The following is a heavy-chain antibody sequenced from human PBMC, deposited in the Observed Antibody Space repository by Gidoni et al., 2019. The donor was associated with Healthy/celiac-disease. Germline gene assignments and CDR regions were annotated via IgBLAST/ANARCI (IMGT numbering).Heavy chain of an antibody. CDR2: IWYDGSNK. CDR3: ARDPFYGPDYYYYGMDV. V-gene: IGHV3-33*08. Sequence: QVQLVESGGGVVQPGRSLRLSCAASGFTFSSYGMHWVRQAPGKGLEWVAVIWYDGSNKYYADSVKGRFTISRDNSKNTLYLQMNSLRAEDTAVYYCARDPFYGPDYYYYGMDVWGQGTTVTVSS. J-gene: IGHJ6*02. D-gene: IGHD4-17*01. CDR1: GFTFSSYG.